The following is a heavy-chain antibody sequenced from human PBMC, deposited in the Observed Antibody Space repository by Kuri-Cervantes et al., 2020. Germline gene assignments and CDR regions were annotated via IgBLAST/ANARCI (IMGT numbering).Heavy chain of an antibody. V-gene: IGHV3-30*18. CDR2: VSYDGSHK. CDR1: GFTFSSHG. Sequence: GGSLRLSCAASGFTFSSHGMHWVRQAPGKGLEWVAVVSYDGSHKCYADSVKGRFTISRDNSKNTLYLQMNSLRAEDTAVYYCAKVAAAGTGYWGQGTLVTVSS. J-gene: IGHJ4*02. CDR3: AKVAAAGTGY. D-gene: IGHD6-13*01.